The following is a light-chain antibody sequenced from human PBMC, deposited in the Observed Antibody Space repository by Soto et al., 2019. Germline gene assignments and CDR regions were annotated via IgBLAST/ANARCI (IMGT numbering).Light chain of an antibody. Sequence: EIVMTQSPGTLSLSPGETATLSCRASQSVSSNYVAWFHQKPGQAPRLLLYGASSRATGVPDRFSASGSGTDFTLTISRLEPEAFAVYYCQQYGKSPFTFGPGTKVDI. CDR2: GAS. J-gene: IGKJ3*01. V-gene: IGKV3-20*01. CDR3: QQYGKSPFT. CDR1: QSVSSNY.